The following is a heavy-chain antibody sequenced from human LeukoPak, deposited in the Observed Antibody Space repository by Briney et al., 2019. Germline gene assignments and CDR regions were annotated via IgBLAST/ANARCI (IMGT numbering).Heavy chain of an antibody. CDR1: GYTFSDYY. CDR3: ARGYCSGGSCYLVENWFDF. V-gene: IGHV1-2*06. CDR2: INPKSGDT. D-gene: IGHD2-15*01. J-gene: IGHJ5*01. Sequence: ASVKVSCKASGYTFSDYYMYWLRQAPGEGLEWMGRINPKSGDTNYAQNFQGRVTMTRDTSMNTAYMELSRLRSDDTAVYFRARGYCSGGSCYLVENWFDFWGQGTLVTVSS.